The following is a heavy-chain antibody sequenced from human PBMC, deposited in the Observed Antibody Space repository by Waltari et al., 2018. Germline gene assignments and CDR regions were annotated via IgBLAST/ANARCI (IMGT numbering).Heavy chain of an antibody. D-gene: IGHD5-12*01. CDR3: ARTRAITPSAYYYGMDV. CDR2: INHSGST. J-gene: IGHJ6*02. Sequence: QVQLQQWGAGLLKPSETLSLTCAVYGGSFSGYYWSWIRQPPGKGLEWIGEINHSGSTKYNPSLKSRVTISVDTSKNQFSLKLSSVTAADTAVYYCARTRAITPSAYYYGMDVWGQGTTVTVSS. V-gene: IGHV4-34*01. CDR1: GGSFSGYY.